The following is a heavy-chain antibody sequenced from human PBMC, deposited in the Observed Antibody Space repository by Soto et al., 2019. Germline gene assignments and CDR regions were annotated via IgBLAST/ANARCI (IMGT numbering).Heavy chain of an antibody. CDR2: IKEDGSAK. Sequence: EVQLVESGGGLVQPGGSLTLSCAASGFTFGRNWRSWVRQAPGKGLEWVANIKEDGSAKYYADAVKGRFTLSRDNVENSLYLQMNSLRAEDTAVYYCARDGDGYPAWGQGTLVTVSS. V-gene: IGHV3-7*01. CDR1: GFTFGRNW. D-gene: IGHD1-1*01. J-gene: IGHJ4*02. CDR3: ARDGDGYPA.